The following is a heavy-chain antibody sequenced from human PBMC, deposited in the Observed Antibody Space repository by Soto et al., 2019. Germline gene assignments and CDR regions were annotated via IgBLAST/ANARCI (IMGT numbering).Heavy chain of an antibody. CDR2: INHSGST. J-gene: IGHJ4*02. D-gene: IGHD5-12*01. CDR3: ARGPDSGYDN. V-gene: IGHV4-34*01. Sequence: SETLSLTCAVYGGSLSGYYWSWIRQPPGKGLEWIGEINHSGSTNYNPSLKSRVTISVDTSKNQFSLKLSSVTAADTAVYYCARGPDSGYDNWGQGTLVTVSS. CDR1: GGSLSGYY.